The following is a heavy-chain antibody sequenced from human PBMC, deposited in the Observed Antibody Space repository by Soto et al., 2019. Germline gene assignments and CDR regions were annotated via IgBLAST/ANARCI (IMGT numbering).Heavy chain of an antibody. D-gene: IGHD6-13*01. CDR1: GFTFSSYG. V-gene: IGHV3-23*01. J-gene: IGHJ4*02. Sequence: GGSLRLSCSATGFTFSSYGMSWVRQAPGKGLDWVSAIRGSGGSTYYADSVKGRFTISRDNSKNTLYLKMNSLRAEDTAVYYCAQQISGSSSWYRCFDYWGQGTLVTVSS. CDR2: IRGSGGST. CDR3: AQQISGSSSWYRCFDY.